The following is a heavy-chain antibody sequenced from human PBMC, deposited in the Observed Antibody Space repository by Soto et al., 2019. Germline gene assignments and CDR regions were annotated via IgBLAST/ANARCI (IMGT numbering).Heavy chain of an antibody. J-gene: IGHJ6*02. CDR1: GYTFTRYG. CDR3: ARDQDIVVMNYYYAMDL. V-gene: IGHV1-18*01. CDR2: ISGYDGRT. Sequence: ASVKVSCKTSGYTFTRYGISWVRQAPGQGLEWMGWISGYDGRTNFAQKVQDRVTMTTDTSTSTVYMELRSLRAEDTAVYYCARDQDIVVMNYYYAMDLWGQGTTVTVSS. D-gene: IGHD2-15*01.